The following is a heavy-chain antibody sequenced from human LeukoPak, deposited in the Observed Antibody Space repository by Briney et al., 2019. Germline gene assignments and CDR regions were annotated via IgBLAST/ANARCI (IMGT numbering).Heavy chain of an antibody. CDR1: GFTFSAYW. CDR2: IKQDGSET. Sequence: GGSLRLSCVASGFTFSAYWMSWVRQAPGKGLEYMASIKQDGSETYYVDSVKGRFTISRDNSKNTLYLQMSSLRAEDTAIYYCARDERLLSFLKWGQGTLVTVSS. J-gene: IGHJ4*02. V-gene: IGHV3-7*03. D-gene: IGHD3-3*01. CDR3: ARDERLLSFLK.